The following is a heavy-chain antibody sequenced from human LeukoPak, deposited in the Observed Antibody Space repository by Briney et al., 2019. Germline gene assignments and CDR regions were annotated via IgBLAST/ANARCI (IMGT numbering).Heavy chain of an antibody. CDR3: ARLWFGEEGGFDY. CDR2: IYSGGRI. Sequence: GGSLRLSCAASGFTVSSNYMSWVRQAPGKGLEWASVIYSGGRIYYADSVKGRFTISRDNSKNTLYLQMNSLRAEDTAVYYCARLWFGEEGGFDYWGQGTLVTVSS. V-gene: IGHV3-53*01. J-gene: IGHJ4*02. D-gene: IGHD3-10*01. CDR1: GFTVSSNY.